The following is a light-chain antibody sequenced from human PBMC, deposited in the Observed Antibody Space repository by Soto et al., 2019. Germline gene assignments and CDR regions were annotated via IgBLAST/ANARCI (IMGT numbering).Light chain of an antibody. CDR1: SSDVGRYNY. Sequence: QSVLTQPASVSGSPGQSITISCTGTSSDVGRYNYFSWYQQHPGKSPKLMIDDVSNRPSGVSDRLSGSKSGNTASLTISGLQAEDEAEDYCNSYAGSSAPYVFGTGTKLTV. CDR2: DVS. CDR3: NSYAGSSAPYV. J-gene: IGLJ1*01. V-gene: IGLV2-14*01.